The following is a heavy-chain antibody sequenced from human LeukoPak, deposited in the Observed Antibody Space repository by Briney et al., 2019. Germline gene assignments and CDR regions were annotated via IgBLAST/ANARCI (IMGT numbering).Heavy chain of an antibody. J-gene: IGHJ3*02. D-gene: IGHD6-13*01. CDR3: ARVGIAADAFDI. V-gene: IGHV4-39*07. CDR1: GGSISSSTYY. Sequence: ETLSLTCTVSGGSISSSTYYWGWIRQPPGKGLEWLGSIYYSGSTYYNPSLKSRVTISVDTSKNQFSLKLSSVTAADTAVYYCARVGIAADAFDIWGQGTMVTVS. CDR2: IYYSGST.